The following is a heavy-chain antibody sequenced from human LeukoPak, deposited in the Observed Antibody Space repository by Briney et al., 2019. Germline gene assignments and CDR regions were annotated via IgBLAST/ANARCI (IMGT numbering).Heavy chain of an antibody. V-gene: IGHV4-30-4*01. CDR2: IYYSGST. CDR1: GGSISSGDYY. Sequence: SETLSLTCTVSGGSISSGDYYWSWIRRPPGKGLEWIGCIYYSGSTYYNPSLKSRVTISVDTSKNQFSLKLSSVTAADTAVYYCARVGFRYCSSTSCFDAFDIWGQGTMVTVSS. CDR3: ARVGFRYCSSTSCFDAFDI. J-gene: IGHJ3*02. D-gene: IGHD2-2*01.